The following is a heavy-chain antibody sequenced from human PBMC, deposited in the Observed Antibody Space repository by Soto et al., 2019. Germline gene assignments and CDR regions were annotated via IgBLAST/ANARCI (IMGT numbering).Heavy chain of an antibody. Sequence: PSESLSLTCAVSGVSINNADDSWSWIRQPPGRGLEWIGYIYQSGRTTYNPSLKSRLTISLDRSTNEVSLKLTSVTAADTAVYYCTSDYTLRSYRFDYWGRGTLVTVSS. J-gene: IGHJ4*02. CDR1: GVSINNADDS. D-gene: IGHD3-10*01. V-gene: IGHV4-30-2*01. CDR2: IYQSGRT. CDR3: TSDYTLRSYRFDY.